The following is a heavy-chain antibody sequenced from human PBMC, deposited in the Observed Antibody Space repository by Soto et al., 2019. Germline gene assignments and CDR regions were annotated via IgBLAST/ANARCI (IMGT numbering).Heavy chain of an antibody. J-gene: IGHJ3*02. CDR2: IRSKAYGGTT. D-gene: IGHD1-26*01. V-gene: IGHV3-49*04. Sequence: TGGSLRLSCTASGFTFGDYAMSWVRQAPGKGLEWVGFIRSKAYGGTTEYAASVKGRFTISRDDSKSIAYLQMNSLKTEDTAVYYCTRVYSGSYGGAFDIWGQGTMVTVSS. CDR3: TRVYSGSYGGAFDI. CDR1: GFTFGDYA.